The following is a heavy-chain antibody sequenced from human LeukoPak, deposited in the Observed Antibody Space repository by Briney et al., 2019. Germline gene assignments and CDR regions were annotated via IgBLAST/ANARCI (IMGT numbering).Heavy chain of an antibody. V-gene: IGHV3-7*01. CDR1: GFTFSSHW. D-gene: IGHD4-23*01. CDR2: IKEDGSEK. J-gene: IGHJ6*04. Sequence: GGSLRLSCAASGFTFSSHWMSWVRQAPGKGLEWVASIKEDGSEKYYVDSVKGGFSISRDDAKNSLHLQMNSLRGEDTAVYYCARDRFGGMDVWGKGTSVTVSS. CDR3: ARDRFGGMDV.